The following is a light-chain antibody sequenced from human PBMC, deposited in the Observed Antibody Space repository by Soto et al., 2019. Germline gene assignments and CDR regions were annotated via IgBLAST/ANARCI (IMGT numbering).Light chain of an antibody. CDR3: QSYDSSLSGWV. CDR1: SSNIGAPYD. Sequence: QPVLTQPPSVSGAPGQRVTISCTGSSSNIGAPYDVHWYQHLPGTAPKLLIYGNINRPSGVPDRFSGSKSGTSASLAITGLQAEDEADYYCQSYDSSLSGWVFGGGTKLTVL. J-gene: IGLJ3*02. CDR2: GNI. V-gene: IGLV1-40*01.